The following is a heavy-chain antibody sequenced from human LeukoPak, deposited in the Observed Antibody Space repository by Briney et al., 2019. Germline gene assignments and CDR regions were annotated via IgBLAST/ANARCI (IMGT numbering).Heavy chain of an antibody. D-gene: IGHD5-24*01. Sequence: SETLSLTCTVSGGSISSGSYYWSWIRQPAGKGLEWIGRIYTSGSTKYNPSLKSRVTISVDTSKNQFSLKLSSVTAADTAVYYCARDREMGTKAGFDYWGQGTLVTVSS. CDR1: GGSISSGSYY. CDR2: IYTSGST. CDR3: ARDREMGTKAGFDY. J-gene: IGHJ4*02. V-gene: IGHV4-61*02.